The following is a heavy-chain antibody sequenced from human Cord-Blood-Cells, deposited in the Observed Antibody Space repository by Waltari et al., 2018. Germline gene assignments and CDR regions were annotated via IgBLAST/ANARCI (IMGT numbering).Heavy chain of an antibody. D-gene: IGHD3-3*01. CDR1: GYSISSGYS. J-gene: IGHJ4*02. V-gene: IGHV4-38-2*02. Sequence: QVQLQESGPGLVKPSETLSLTCTVSGYSISSGYSWGRIRQPPGKGLEWIGSIYHSGSTYYNPSLKSRVTISVDTSKNQFSLKLSSVTAADTAVYYCARGVWSGYYTMWGQGTLVTVSS. CDR2: IYHSGST. CDR3: ARGVWSGYYTM.